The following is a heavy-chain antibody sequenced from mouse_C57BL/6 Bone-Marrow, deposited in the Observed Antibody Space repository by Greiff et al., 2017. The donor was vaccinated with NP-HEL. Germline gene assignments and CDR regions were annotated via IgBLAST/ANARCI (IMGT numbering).Heavy chain of an antibody. CDR2: INPYNGGT. CDR1: GYTFTDYY. Sequence: VQLQQSGPVLVKPGASVKMSCKAPGYTFTDYYMNWVKQSHGKSLEWIGVINPYNGGTSYNQKFKGKATLTVDKSSSTAYMELNSLTSEDSAVYYCAGNYYGSSYWYFDVWGTGTTVTVSS. J-gene: IGHJ1*03. V-gene: IGHV1-19*01. CDR3: AGNYYGSSYWYFDV. D-gene: IGHD1-1*01.